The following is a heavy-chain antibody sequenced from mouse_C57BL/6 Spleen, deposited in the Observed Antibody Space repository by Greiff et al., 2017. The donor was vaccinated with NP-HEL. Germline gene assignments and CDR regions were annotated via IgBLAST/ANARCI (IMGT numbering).Heavy chain of an antibody. CDR3: ARPHYYGSSWNYYAMDY. D-gene: IGHD1-1*01. V-gene: IGHV3-6*01. CDR1: GYSITSGYY. CDR2: ISYDGSN. J-gene: IGHJ4*01. Sequence: EVQLQESGPGLVKPSQSLSLTCSVTGYSITSGYYWNWIRQFPGNKLEWMGYISYDGSNNYNPSLKHRISITRDTSKNQFFRKLNSVNTEDTATYYCARPHYYGSSWNYYAMDYWGQGTSVTVSS.